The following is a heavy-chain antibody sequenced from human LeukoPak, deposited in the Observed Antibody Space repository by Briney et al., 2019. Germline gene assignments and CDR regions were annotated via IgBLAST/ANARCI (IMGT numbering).Heavy chain of an antibody. D-gene: IGHD3-22*01. CDR1: GYTLTELS. J-gene: IGHJ3*02. V-gene: IGHV1-24*01. Sequence: ASVKVSCKVSGYTLTELSMHWVRQAPGKGLEWMGGFDPEDGETIYAQKFQGRVTMTEDSSTDTAYMELSSLRSEDTAVYYCATNYYDSSGSFDIWGQGTMVTVSS. CDR3: ATNYYDSSGSFDI. CDR2: FDPEDGET.